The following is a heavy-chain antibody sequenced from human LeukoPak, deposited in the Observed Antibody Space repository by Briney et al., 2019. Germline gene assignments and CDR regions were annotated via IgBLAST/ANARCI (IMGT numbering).Heavy chain of an antibody. V-gene: IGHV3-11*01. J-gene: IGHJ4*02. CDR2: SSSSGSTI. CDR1: GFTLSDYY. Sequence: KAGGSLRLSCAASGFTLSDYYMSWIRQAPGKGLEWVSYSSSSGSTIYYADSVKGRFAISRDNAKNSLYLQMNSLRAEDTAVYYCARRRDFIDYWGQGTLVTVSS. CDR3: ARRRDFIDY. D-gene: IGHD3/OR15-3a*01.